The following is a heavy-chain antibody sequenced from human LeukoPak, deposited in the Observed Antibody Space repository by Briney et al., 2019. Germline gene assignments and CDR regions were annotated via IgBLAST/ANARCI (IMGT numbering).Heavy chain of an antibody. Sequence: GGSLRLSCAASGFTVSGNYMSWVRQAPGKGLEWVSIIYSGGSTYYADSVKGRFTISRDNSKNTLYLQMNSLRAEDTAVYYCASYDYGDYVQDYWGQGTLVTVSS. CDR3: ASYDYGDYVQDY. D-gene: IGHD4-17*01. CDR2: IYSGGST. CDR1: GFTVSGNY. J-gene: IGHJ4*02. V-gene: IGHV3-53*01.